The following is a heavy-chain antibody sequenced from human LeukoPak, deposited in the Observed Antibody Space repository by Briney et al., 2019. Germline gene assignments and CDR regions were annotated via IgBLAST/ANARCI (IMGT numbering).Heavy chain of an antibody. CDR1: GFTFSGYS. Sequence: GGSLRLSCAASGFTFSGYSMNWVRQAPGKGLEWVAVISSDGSNAYYADSVKGRFTMSRDNSKNTLFVQMNSLRAEDTAVYYCAKDLSGRKGPFDYWGQGTLVTVSS. CDR3: AKDLSGRKGPFDY. J-gene: IGHJ4*02. D-gene: IGHD3-10*01. V-gene: IGHV3-30*18. CDR2: ISSDGSNA.